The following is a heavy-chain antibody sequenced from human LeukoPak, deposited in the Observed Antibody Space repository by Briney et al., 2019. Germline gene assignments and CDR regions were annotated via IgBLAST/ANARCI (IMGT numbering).Heavy chain of an antibody. J-gene: IGHJ6*03. CDR1: GHSISSGYY. V-gene: IGHV4-38-2*01. CDR2: MYHRGST. D-gene: IGHD4-11*01. CDR3: ARHRGDNSNPRYYFYYMDV. Sequence: SETLSLTCSVSGHSISSGYYWGWIRQPPGQGLEWIGTMYHRGSTYHNPSLKSRVTMSGDTSKNHFSLKLSSVIAADAAVYCCARHRGDNSNPRYYFYYMDVWGKGTTVTVSS.